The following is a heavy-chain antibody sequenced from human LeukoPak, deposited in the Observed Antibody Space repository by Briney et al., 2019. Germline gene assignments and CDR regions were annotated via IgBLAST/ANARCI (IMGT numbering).Heavy chain of an antibody. V-gene: IGHV4-39*01. CDR2: IYYSGST. J-gene: IGHJ4*02. CDR1: GGSISSSSYY. Sequence: PSETLSLTCTVSGGSISSSSYYWGWIRQPPGEGLEWIGSIYYSGSTYYNPSLKSRVTISVDTSKNRFSLKLSSVTAADTAVYYCAKKTLCYYDSSGYSEHGDWGQGTLVTVSS. CDR3: AKKTLCYYDSSGYSEHGD. D-gene: IGHD3-22*01.